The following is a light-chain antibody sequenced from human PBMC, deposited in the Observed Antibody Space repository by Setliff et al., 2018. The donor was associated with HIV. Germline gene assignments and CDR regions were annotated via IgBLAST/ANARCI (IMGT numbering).Light chain of an antibody. Sequence: QSVLAQPPSASGSPGQSVTISCTGTSSDIGGSNYVSWYQQHPGKAPKLIIYEVFKRPSGVPDRFSASKSGNTASLTVSGLQAEDEAAYYCTSYAVSDNVVFGGGTKVTVL. CDR2: EVF. CDR3: TSYAVSDNVV. J-gene: IGLJ2*01. V-gene: IGLV2-8*01. CDR1: SSDIGGSNY.